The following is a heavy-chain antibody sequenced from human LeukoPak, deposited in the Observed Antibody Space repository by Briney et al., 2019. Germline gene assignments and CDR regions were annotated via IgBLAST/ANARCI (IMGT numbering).Heavy chain of an antibody. Sequence: PGGSLRLSCAASGFTFSSYAMHWVRQAPGKGLEWVAVISYDGNNKYYADSVKGRFTISRDNSKNTLYLQMNSLRTEDTAVYYCARDTVDSSGWYPDYWGQGTLVTVSS. V-gene: IGHV3-30-3*01. CDR2: ISYDGNNK. J-gene: IGHJ4*02. CDR1: GFTFSSYA. D-gene: IGHD6-19*01. CDR3: ARDTVDSSGWYPDY.